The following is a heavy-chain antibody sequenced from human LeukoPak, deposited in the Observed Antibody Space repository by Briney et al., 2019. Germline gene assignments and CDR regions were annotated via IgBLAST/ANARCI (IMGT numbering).Heavy chain of an antibody. V-gene: IGHV4-39*01. Sequence: SETLSLTCTVSGGSISSNTYDWDWIRQPPGKGLEWIGSIYFSGSTYYNPSLKSRVTISADTSKNQFSLKLSSVTAADTAVYYCARGPGGSRSSGYLWGQGTLVTVSS. D-gene: IGHD3-22*01. CDR1: GGSISSNTYD. CDR3: ARGPGGSRSSGYL. CDR2: IYFSGST. J-gene: IGHJ5*02.